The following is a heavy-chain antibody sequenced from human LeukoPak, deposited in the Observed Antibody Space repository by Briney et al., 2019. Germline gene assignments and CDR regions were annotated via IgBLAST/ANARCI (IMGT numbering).Heavy chain of an antibody. J-gene: IGHJ4*02. CDR2: ISSSSSYI. V-gene: IGHV3-21*01. CDR3: ARDVGIAVAGPLRY. Sequence: GGSLRLPCAASGFTFSSYSMNWVRQAPGKGLEWVSSISSSSSYIYYADSVKGRFTISRDNAKNSLYLQMNSLRAEDTAVYYCARDVGIAVAGPLRYWGQGTLVTVSS. D-gene: IGHD6-19*01. CDR1: GFTFSSYS.